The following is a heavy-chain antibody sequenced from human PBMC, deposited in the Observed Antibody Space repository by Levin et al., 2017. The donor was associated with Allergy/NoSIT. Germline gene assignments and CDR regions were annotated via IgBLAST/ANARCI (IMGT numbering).Heavy chain of an antibody. Sequence: PGGSLRLSCAASGFTLSSYGMHWVRQAPGKGLEWVAVIWYDETKKYYADSVKGRFTISRDNSKNTLYLQMNSLRAEDTAVYCCARGGSGSSYANFDSWGQGTLVTVSS. CDR3: ARGGSGSSYANFDS. CDR2: IWYDETKK. D-gene: IGHD3-10*01. V-gene: IGHV3-33*01. CDR1: GFTLSSYG. J-gene: IGHJ4*02.